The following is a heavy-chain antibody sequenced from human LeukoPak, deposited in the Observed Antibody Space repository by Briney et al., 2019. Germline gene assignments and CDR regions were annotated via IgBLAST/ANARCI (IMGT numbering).Heavy chain of an antibody. J-gene: IGHJ4*02. V-gene: IGHV4-34*01. Sequence: SETLSLTCAVYGGSFSGYYWSWIRQPPGKGLEWIGEINHSGSTNYNPSLKSRVTISVDTSKNQFSLKLSSVTAADTAVYYCARWHCSGGSCSYFDYWGQGTLVTVSS. CDR3: ARWHCSGGSCSYFDY. CDR1: GGSFSGYY. D-gene: IGHD2-15*01. CDR2: INHSGST.